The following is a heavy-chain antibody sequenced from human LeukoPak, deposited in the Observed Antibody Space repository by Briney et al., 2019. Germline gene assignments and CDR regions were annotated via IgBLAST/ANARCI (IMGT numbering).Heavy chain of an antibody. J-gene: IGHJ4*02. CDR3: AKSGSYHTDY. Sequence: GGSLRLSCSASGFTFSGYVMHWVRQAPGKGLEYVAAIRSNGDNTYYADSVKGRFTISRDNAKNSLYLQMNSLRAEDTAVYYCAKSGSYHTDYWGQGTLVTVSS. V-gene: IGHV3-64*04. D-gene: IGHD1-26*01. CDR1: GFTFSGYV. CDR2: IRSNGDNT.